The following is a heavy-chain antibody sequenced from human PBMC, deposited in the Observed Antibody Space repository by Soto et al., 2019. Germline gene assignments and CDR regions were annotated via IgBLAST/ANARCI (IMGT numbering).Heavy chain of an antibody. J-gene: IGHJ4*02. V-gene: IGHV3-11*01. CDR1: GFTFRDYY. CDR2: ISPDGGNV. D-gene: IGHD3-16*02. Sequence: GGSLRLSCAASGFTFRDYYMTWLRQAPGKGLEWVSYISPDGGNVYYADSVKGRFTISRDNAKNSLYLQMNGLRADDTALYFCAKSRVFIGAIVTLLDSWGQGTQVTVSS. CDR3: AKSRVFIGAIVTLLDS.